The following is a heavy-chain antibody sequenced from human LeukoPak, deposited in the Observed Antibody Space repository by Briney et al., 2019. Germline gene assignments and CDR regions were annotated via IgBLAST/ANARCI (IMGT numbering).Heavy chain of an antibody. Sequence: SETLSLTCTVSGGSISSSSYYWGWIRQPPGKGLEWIGSIYYSGSTYYNPSLKSRVTISVDTSKNQFSLKLSSVTAADTAVYYCARLRWLQLRSTADYWGQGTLVTVSS. CDR1: GGSISSSSYY. J-gene: IGHJ4*02. V-gene: IGHV4-39*07. CDR2: IYYSGST. CDR3: ARLRWLQLRSTADY. D-gene: IGHD5-24*01.